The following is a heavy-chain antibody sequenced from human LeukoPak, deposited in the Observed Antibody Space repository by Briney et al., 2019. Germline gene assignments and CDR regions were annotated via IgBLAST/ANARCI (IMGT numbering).Heavy chain of an antibody. CDR2: MYLSGTT. J-gene: IGHJ4*02. V-gene: IGHV4-4*02. D-gene: IGHD3-22*01. Sequence: SGTLSLTCTVSGDSINSLDLWSWVRQPPGKGLEWIGEMYLSGTTHSNPSVKSRVTISIDKSKNQFFLNLSSVTAADTAVYYCAGLEGRYSSGLYYYYFDYWGQGTLVTVSS. CDR1: GDSINSLDL. CDR3: AGLEGRYSSGLYYYYFDY.